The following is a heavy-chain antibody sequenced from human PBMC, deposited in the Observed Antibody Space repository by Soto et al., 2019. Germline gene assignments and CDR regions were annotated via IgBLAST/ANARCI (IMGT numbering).Heavy chain of an antibody. CDR1: GFTFSGSA. D-gene: IGHD3-3*01. J-gene: IGHJ4*02. V-gene: IGHV3-73*02. Sequence: EVQLVESGGGLVQPGGSLKLSCAASGFTFSGSAMHWVRQASGKGLEWVGRIRNKANNYATAYAVSVKGRFTISRDDSSNTAYLQMYSLKTEDTAVYYCARGVYDFWSGHPKGLDYWGQGTVVTVSS. CDR2: IRNKANNYAT. CDR3: ARGVYDFWSGHPKGLDY.